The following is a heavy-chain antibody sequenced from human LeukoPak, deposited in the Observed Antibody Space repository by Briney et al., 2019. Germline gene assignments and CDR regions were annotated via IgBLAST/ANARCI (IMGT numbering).Heavy chain of an antibody. D-gene: IGHD6-19*01. CDR2: INHSGST. Sequence: SETLSLTCAVYGGSFSGYYWSWIRQPPGKGLEWIGEINHSGSTNYNPSLKSRVTISVDTSKNQFSLKLSSVTAADTAVYYCARWSSGWSYFDYWGQGTLVTVSS. V-gene: IGHV4-34*01. J-gene: IGHJ4*02. CDR1: GGSFSGYY. CDR3: ARWSSGWSYFDY.